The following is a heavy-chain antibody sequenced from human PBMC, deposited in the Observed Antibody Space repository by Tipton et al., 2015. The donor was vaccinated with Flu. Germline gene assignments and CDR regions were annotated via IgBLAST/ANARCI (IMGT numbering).Heavy chain of an antibody. CDR3: AGRRGEWLDFDY. CDR1: GDSVNSDKSY. D-gene: IGHD6-19*01. Sequence: LRLSCTVSGDSVNSDKSYWSWVWQPPAGGLEWIAFIQSSGAAHYNPSLKSRVTISRDTSRNRFYLKLDSVTAADTAMYFCAGRRGEWLDFDYWGQGTLVTVSS. J-gene: IGHJ4*02. V-gene: IGHV4-61*01. CDR2: IQSSGAA.